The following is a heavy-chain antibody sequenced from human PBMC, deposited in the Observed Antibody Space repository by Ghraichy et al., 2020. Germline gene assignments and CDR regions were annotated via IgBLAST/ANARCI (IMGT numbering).Heavy chain of an antibody. CDR1: GYTFSSYG. V-gene: IGHV1-18*01. CDR2: ISAYNGVT. J-gene: IGHJ6*02. CDR3: ARGGSSSSGFYYGLDV. D-gene: IGHD6-6*01. Sequence: ASVKVSCKASGYTFSSYGINWVRQAPGQGLEWMGWISAYNGVTNLAQNFQDRVTMTTDTSTSTAYMELRSLRSDDTAVFYCARGGSSSSGFYYGLDVWGQGTTVTVSS.